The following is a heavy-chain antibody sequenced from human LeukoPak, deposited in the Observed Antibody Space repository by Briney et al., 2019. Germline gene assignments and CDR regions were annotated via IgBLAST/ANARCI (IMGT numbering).Heavy chain of an antibody. Sequence: PGGSLRLSCAASGFTFSDYYMSSIPQAPGKGLEWGSYISSSGSTIYNPDSVKGRFTISRDNAKNSLYLQMNSLRAEDTAVYYCARPNRGRDYSSPFDYWGQGTLVTVSS. D-gene: IGHD4-11*01. CDR2: ISSSGSTI. CDR3: ARPNRGRDYSSPFDY. CDR1: GFTFSDYY. J-gene: IGHJ4*02. V-gene: IGHV3-11*04.